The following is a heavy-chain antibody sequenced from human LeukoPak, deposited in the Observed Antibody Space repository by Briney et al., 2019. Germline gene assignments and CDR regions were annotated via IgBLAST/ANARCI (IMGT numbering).Heavy chain of an antibody. Sequence: GRSLRLSCAASGFTFSSYAMHWVRQAPGKGLEWVAVISYDGSNKYYADSVKGRFTISRDNSKNTLYLQMNSLRAEDTAVYYCARPLRAMARRWLGPFDYWGQGTLVTVSS. CDR1: GFTFSSYA. CDR2: ISYDGSNK. J-gene: IGHJ4*02. D-gene: IGHD6-19*01. V-gene: IGHV3-30-3*01. CDR3: ARPLRAMARRWLGPFDY.